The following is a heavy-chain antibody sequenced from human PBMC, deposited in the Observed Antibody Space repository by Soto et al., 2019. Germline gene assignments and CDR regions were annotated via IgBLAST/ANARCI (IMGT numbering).Heavy chain of an antibody. CDR1: GGSFSGYY. Sequence: SETLSLTCTVYGGSFSGYYWRWIRQPPGKGLEWIGEINHSGSTNYNPSLKSRVTISVDTSKNQFSLKLSSVTAADTAVYYCARGRAVLRYFDYYYYGMDVWGQGTTVTVS. D-gene: IGHD3-9*01. V-gene: IGHV4-34*01. J-gene: IGHJ6*02. CDR3: ARGRAVLRYFDYYYYGMDV. CDR2: INHSGST.